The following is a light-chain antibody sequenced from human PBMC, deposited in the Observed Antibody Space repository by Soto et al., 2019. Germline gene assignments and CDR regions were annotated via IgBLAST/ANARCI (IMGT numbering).Light chain of an antibody. V-gene: IGKV1-39*01. CDR3: QQSFDSPRT. CDR2: AAS. Sequence: DIQMTQSPSSLSASVGDRVTITCRASQSISAFLNWYQQKPGKAPKLLIYAASSLHTGVPSRFSRSGHVTDFSLTISSLQPEDFATYFCQQSFDSPRTVGGRTKVDNK. J-gene: IGKJ4*01. CDR1: QSISAF.